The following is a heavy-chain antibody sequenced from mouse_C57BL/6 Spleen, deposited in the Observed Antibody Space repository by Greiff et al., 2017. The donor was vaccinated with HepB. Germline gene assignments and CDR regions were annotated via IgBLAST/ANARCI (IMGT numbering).Heavy chain of an antibody. CDR2: IWSGVST. J-gene: IGHJ4*01. V-gene: IGHV2-2*01. CDR3: ARKNDAMDY. Sequence: QVQLQQSGPGLVQPSQCLSITCTVSGFSFTSYGVHWVRQSPGKGLEWLGVIWSGVSTVYNAALISRLSSIKDKSKSQVFCKMNSLQADDTSIYYCARKNDAMDYWGQGTSVTVSS. CDR1: GFSFTSYG.